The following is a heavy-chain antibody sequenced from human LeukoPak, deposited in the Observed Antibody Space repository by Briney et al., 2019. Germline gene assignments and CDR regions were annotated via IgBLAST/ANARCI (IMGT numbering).Heavy chain of an antibody. CDR3: AKGGLYGYYYYMDV. D-gene: IGHD2-8*01. J-gene: IGHJ6*03. CDR2: ISWNSGSI. Sequence: GGSLRLSCAASGSTFDDYAMHWVRQAPGKGLEWVSGISWNSGSIGYADSVKGRFTISRDNAKNSLYLQMNSLRAEDTALYYCAKGGLYGYYYYMDVWGKGTTVTVSS. CDR1: GSTFDDYA. V-gene: IGHV3-9*01.